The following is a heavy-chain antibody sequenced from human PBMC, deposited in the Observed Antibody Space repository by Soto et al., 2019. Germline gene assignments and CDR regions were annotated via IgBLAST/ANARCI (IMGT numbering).Heavy chain of an antibody. CDR2: ISYDGSNK. CDR1: YV. Sequence: YVVHVACQTKGKGLEWVAVISYDGSNKYYADSVKGRFTISRDNSKNTLYLQMNFLIEAEDAIYYTVPVSAFLLNRSSDL. V-gene: IGHV3-30-3*01. D-gene: IGHD2-15*01. CDR3: VPVSAFLLNRSSDL. J-gene: IGHJ2*01.